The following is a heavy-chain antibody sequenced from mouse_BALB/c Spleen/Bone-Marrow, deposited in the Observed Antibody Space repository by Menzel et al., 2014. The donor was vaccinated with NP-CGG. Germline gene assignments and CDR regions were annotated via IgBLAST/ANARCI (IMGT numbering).Heavy chain of an antibody. Sequence: VQLQQSGSELRSPGASVKISCKAFDSEVFPIAYMSWVRQKPGHGFEWIEDILPSIGRTIYEEKIEDKATLDADTVYNTAYMELNSLTSEDSAIYYCARWRTTAYWCFDVWGAGTTVTVSS. V-gene: IGHV15-2*02. CDR1: DSEVFPIAY. CDR2: ILPSIGRT. J-gene: IGHJ1*01. CDR3: ARWRTTAYWCFDV. D-gene: IGHD1-2*01.